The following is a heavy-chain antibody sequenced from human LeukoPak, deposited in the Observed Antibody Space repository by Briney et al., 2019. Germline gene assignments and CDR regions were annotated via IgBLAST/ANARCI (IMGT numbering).Heavy chain of an antibody. D-gene: IGHD3-3*01. V-gene: IGHV3-64*01. CDR2: ISSKGGSP. J-gene: IGHJ6*03. Sequence: PGGSLRLSCAASGSTFSSYSMHWVRQAPGKGLEYVSGISSKGGSPYDANSVKGRFTISRDNSKNTLYLQMGSLRDEDMAVYYCARGRRDFNYYMDVWGKGTTVTVSS. CDR3: ARGRRDFNYYMDV. CDR1: GSTFSSYS.